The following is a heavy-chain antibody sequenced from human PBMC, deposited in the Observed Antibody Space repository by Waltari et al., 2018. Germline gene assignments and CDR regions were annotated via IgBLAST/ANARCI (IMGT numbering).Heavy chain of an antibody. V-gene: IGHV1-46*02. D-gene: IGHD5-12*01. Sequence: QVQLVQSGAEVKKHGASVRISCKASAYTLDSFYVNWVRQAPGQGLEWMGILNPNGGSATYAESLQGRVTMNRDKSTGTVYMELRSLRSDDTAVYYCSRGRGGYRFGSFDLWGQGTLVTVS. J-gene: IGHJ3*01. CDR2: LNPNGGSA. CDR3: SRGRGGYRFGSFDL. CDR1: AYTLDSFY.